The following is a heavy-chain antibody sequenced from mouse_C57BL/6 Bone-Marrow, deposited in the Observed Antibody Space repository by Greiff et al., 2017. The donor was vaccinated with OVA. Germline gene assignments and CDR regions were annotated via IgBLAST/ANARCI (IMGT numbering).Heavy chain of an antibody. CDR1: GFNIKDDY. D-gene: IGHD2-2*01. CDR2: IDPENGDT. Sequence: VQLQQSGAELVRPGASVKLSCTASGFNIKDDYMHWVKQRPEQGLEWIGWIDPENGDTEYASKFQGKATITADTSSNTAYLQLSSLTSEDTAVYYCTMMVTTNVDYWCQGTTLTVSS. V-gene: IGHV14-4*01. J-gene: IGHJ2*01. CDR3: TMMVTTNVDY.